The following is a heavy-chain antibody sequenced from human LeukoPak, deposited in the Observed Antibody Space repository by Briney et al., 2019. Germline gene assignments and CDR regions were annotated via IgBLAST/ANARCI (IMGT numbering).Heavy chain of an antibody. CDR2: ITTSGRTI. J-gene: IGHJ4*02. CDR3: ARGEDYGTNSFDY. V-gene: IGHV3-48*03. Sequence: PGGSLRLSCAASGFTFSSYEMNWVRQAPGKGLKWVSYITTSGRTIYYADSVKGRFTISRDNAKNSLYLQMNSLRAEDTAVYYCARGEDYGTNSFDYWGQGTLVTVSS. D-gene: IGHD4-17*01. CDR1: GFTFSSYE.